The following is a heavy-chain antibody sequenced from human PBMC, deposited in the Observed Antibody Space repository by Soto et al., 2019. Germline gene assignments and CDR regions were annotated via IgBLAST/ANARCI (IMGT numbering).Heavy chain of an antibody. D-gene: IGHD3-10*01. CDR3: ARGQVTMVRGVIGPTNDAFDI. Sequence: GGSLRLSCAASGFTVSSNYMSWVRQAPGKGLEWVSVIYSGGSTYYADSVKGRFTISRDNSKNTLYLQLNSLRAEDTAVYYCARGQVTMVRGVIGPTNDAFDIWGQGTMVTVSS. CDR1: GFTVSSNY. V-gene: IGHV3-66*01. CDR2: IYSGGST. J-gene: IGHJ3*02.